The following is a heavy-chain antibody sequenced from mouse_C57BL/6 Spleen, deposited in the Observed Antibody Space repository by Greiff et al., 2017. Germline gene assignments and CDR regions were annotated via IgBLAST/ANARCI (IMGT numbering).Heavy chain of an antibody. CDR1: GYTFTSYW. CDR3: ARWEFITTVVGDY. CDR2: IYPGSGST. D-gene: IGHD1-1*01. Sequence: VQLKQPGAELVKPGASVKMSCKASGYTFTSYWITWVKQRPGQGLEWIGDIYPGSGSTNYNEKFKSKDTLTVDTSSSTAYMQLSSLTSEDSAVYYCARWEFITTVVGDYWGQGTTLTVSS. V-gene: IGHV1-55*01. J-gene: IGHJ2*01.